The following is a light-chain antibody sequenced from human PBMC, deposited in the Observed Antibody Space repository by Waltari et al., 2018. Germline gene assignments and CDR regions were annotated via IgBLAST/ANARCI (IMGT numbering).Light chain of an antibody. Sequence: DIQMTQSPSSVSASVGDRVTITCRASQDIGSWVAWYQQKPGKAPNLLTDTASSLESGVPSRFSGSGSGTDFTLTINSLRPEDFATYSCLQVSSFPVTFGGGTKVEV. V-gene: IGKV1-12*01. J-gene: IGKJ4*01. CDR2: TAS. CDR1: QDIGSW. CDR3: LQVSSFPVT.